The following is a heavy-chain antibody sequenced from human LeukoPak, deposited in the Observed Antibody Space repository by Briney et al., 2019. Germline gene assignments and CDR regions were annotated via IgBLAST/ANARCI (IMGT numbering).Heavy chain of an antibody. CDR3: ARGIYYYGSGSYYPSYYYYYGMDV. CDR1: GGSFSGYY. D-gene: IGHD3-10*01. V-gene: IGHV4-34*01. Sequence: SETLSLTCAVYGGSFSGYYWSWIRQPPGKGLEWIGGINHSGSTNYNPSLKSRVTISVDTSKNQFSLKLSSVTAADTAVYYCARGIYYYGSGSYYPSYYYYYGMDVWGQGTTVTVSS. CDR2: INHSGST. J-gene: IGHJ6*02.